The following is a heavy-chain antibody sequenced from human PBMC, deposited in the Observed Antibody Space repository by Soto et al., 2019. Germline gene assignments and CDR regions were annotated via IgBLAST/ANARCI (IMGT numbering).Heavy chain of an antibody. Sequence: QAQLMQSGAEVKKPRSSVKVSCKASGGTFSGYAINWVRQAPGQGLEWMGGIIPLLGITDYGQKFQGRITIAADESTGTAYMDLRGLRSEDTAVYYCARDPRSITGTTSSEDFQHWGQGTLVSVSS. CDR3: ARDPRSITGTTSSEDFQH. CDR2: IIPLLGIT. CDR1: GGTFSGYA. V-gene: IGHV1-69*01. J-gene: IGHJ1*01. D-gene: IGHD1-20*01.